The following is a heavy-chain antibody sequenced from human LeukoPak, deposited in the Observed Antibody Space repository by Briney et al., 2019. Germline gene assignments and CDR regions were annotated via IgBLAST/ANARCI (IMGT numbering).Heavy chain of an antibody. J-gene: IGHJ4*02. V-gene: IGHV3-53*01. D-gene: IGHD2-21*01. CDR1: GFTVSSNY. CDR3: AREVIRRPFYDY. CDR2: SGSGSSS. Sequence: PGGSLRLSCAASGFTVSSNYMSWVRQAPGQGLEWVSAISGSGSSSDYADSVKGRFTISRDSSKNPVYLQMSSLRAEDTAVYYCAREVIRRPFYDYWGQGTLVTV.